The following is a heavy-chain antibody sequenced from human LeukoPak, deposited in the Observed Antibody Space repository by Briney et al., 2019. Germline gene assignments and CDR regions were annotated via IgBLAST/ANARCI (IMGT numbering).Heavy chain of an antibody. CDR1: GFIFSGYA. CDR2: ISNDENNK. Sequence: PGGSLRLSCAAFGFIFSGYAMHWFRQAPGKGLEWVAVISNDENNKNHADSAKGRFTISRDNSKNTLYLQMNSLRAEDTAVYFCARAPNSAGHNFDYWGQGTLVTVSS. CDR3: ARAPNSAGHNFDY. D-gene: IGHD4-11*01. V-gene: IGHV3-30*04. J-gene: IGHJ4*02.